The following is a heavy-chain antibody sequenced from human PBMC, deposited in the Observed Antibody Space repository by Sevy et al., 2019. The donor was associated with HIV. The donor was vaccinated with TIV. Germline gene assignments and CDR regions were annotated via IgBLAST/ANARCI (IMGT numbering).Heavy chain of an antibody. Sequence: GGSLRLSCKTSGFTFSTYAMHWVRQAPGKGLEWVASISRTPATTYYAVSVRDRFTMARDNAKNSLYLEMNSLRDEDTAVYYSAREAYYYDSREANWFDPWGQGTLVTVSS. V-gene: IGHV3-48*02. CDR3: AREAYYYDSREANWFDP. D-gene: IGHD3-22*01. J-gene: IGHJ5*02. CDR1: GFTFSTYA. CDR2: ISRTPATT.